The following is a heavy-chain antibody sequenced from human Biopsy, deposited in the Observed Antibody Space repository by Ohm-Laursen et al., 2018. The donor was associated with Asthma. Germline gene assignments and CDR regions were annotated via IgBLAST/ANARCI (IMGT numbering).Heavy chain of an antibody. CDR2: ISYDGTNK. CDR1: GFTFSDYD. J-gene: IGHJ6*02. D-gene: IGHD1-20*01. CDR3: ARDLRSNNWNPWGMDV. Sequence: SLRLSCAASGFTFSDYDMHWVRQAPGKGLEWVAVISYDGTNKDYADSVKGRFTFSRDNSQNTLSLEMNSLRVEDAAVYYCARDLRSNNWNPWGMDVWGLGTTVTVAS. V-gene: IGHV3-30-3*01.